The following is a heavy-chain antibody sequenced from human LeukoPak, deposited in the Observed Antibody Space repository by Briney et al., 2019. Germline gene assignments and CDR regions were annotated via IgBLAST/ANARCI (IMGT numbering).Heavy chain of an antibody. CDR1: GVTFSSFA. J-gene: IGHJ3*02. Sequence: SGGSLRLSCAASGVTFSSFAMHWVRQAPGKGLEWVAVISYHGRDTYYADFVKGRFTISRDNSKNTLYLQMNSLRAEDTAVYYCARSRANSDAFDIWGQGTMVTVSS. D-gene: IGHD4/OR15-4a*01. V-gene: IGHV3-30*04. CDR2: ISYHGRDT. CDR3: ARSRANSDAFDI.